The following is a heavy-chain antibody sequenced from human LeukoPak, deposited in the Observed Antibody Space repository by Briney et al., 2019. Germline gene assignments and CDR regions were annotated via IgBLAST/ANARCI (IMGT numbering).Heavy chain of an antibody. V-gene: IGHV3-7*04. CDR3: ARAMSTFGGVRNYFDS. CDR1: GFTFSSNW. J-gene: IGHJ4*02. Sequence: PGGSLRLSCAASGFTFSSNWMTWVRQAPGKGLEWVASVKKDASEKDYVDSVKGRFTISRDNAKNSLYLQMNSLRGEDTAVYYCARAMSTFGGVRNYFDSWGQGTLVTVSS. CDR2: VKKDASEK. D-gene: IGHD3-16*01.